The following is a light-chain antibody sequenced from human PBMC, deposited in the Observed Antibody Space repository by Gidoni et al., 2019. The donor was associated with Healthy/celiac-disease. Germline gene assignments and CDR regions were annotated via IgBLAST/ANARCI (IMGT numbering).Light chain of an antibody. CDR1: QSISSY. CDR2: AAS. J-gene: IGKJ1*01. CDR3: QQSYSTPRT. Sequence: DIQMTQSPSSLSASVGDRVTITCRASQSISSYLNWYQQKPGKAPKLLIYAASSLQSGVPSRFSSSLSGTDFTLTISSLQPEDFATYYCQQSYSTPRTFXQXTKVEIK. V-gene: IGKV1-39*01.